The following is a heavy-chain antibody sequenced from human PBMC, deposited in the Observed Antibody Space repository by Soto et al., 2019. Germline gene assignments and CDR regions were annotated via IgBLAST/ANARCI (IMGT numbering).Heavy chain of an antibody. CDR3: ARGSTDSYPGSRIFDF. CDR2: ISDTGGDT. CDR1: GFTFSPYG. J-gene: IGHJ4*02. D-gene: IGHD3-10*01. V-gene: IGHV3-23*01. Sequence: GGSLRLSCAASGFTFSPYGMHWVRQAPGEGLEWVSTISDTGGDTKYADSVRGRFTMSRDNSKKTLYLQMNSLRVEDSALYYCARGSTDSYPGSRIFDFWGRGTLVTVSS.